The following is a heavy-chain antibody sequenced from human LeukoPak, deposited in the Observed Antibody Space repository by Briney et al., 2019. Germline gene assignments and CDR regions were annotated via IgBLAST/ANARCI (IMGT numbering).Heavy chain of an antibody. J-gene: IGHJ4*02. Sequence: GASVKVSCKASGYTFTSYGISWVRQAPGQGLEWMGWISAYNGNTNYAQKFQGRVTMTRDTSISTAYMELSRLRSDDTAVYYCARADTYGDYVPYWGQGTLVTVSS. CDR2: ISAYNGNT. V-gene: IGHV1-18*01. CDR1: GYTFTSYG. D-gene: IGHD4-17*01. CDR3: ARADTYGDYVPY.